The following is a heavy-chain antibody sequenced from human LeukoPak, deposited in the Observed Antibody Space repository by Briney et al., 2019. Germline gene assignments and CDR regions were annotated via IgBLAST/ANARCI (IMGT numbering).Heavy chain of an antibody. Sequence: GGSLRLSCAASDFTFSTYGMSWVRQAPGKGLEWVSSISGGGGSTYYADSVKGRFTISRDNSKNTLYLQMNGLRAGDTAVYYCATSGLSRFGFWGQGTLVTVSS. D-gene: IGHD2/OR15-2a*01. CDR2: ISGGGGST. J-gene: IGHJ4*02. CDR3: ATSGLSRFGF. CDR1: DFTFSTYG. V-gene: IGHV3-23*01.